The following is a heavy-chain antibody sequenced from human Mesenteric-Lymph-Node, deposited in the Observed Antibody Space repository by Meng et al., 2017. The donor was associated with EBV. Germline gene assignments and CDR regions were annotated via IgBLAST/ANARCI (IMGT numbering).Heavy chain of an antibody. CDR2: IYYTGST. Sequence: QVPLQGAGPRLVRPSESLSLTCTVSGGSVSMDGYYWSWIRQPPGKGLEWLGYIYYTGSTEYNPSLEGRVTISLDMSKNQFSLRLSSVTAADTAVYYCARPAPVGYDSRGYYYVAWFDPWGPGTLVTVSS. CDR3: ARPAPVGYDSRGYYYVAWFDP. D-gene: IGHD3-22*01. CDR1: GGSVSMDGYY. J-gene: IGHJ5*02. V-gene: IGHV4-61*08.